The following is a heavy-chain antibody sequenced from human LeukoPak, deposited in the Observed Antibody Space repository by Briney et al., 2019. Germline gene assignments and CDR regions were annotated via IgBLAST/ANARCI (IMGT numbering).Heavy chain of an antibody. V-gene: IGHV6-1*01. J-gene: IGHJ5*02. D-gene: IGHD6-19*01. CDR2: TYYRSKWYN. Sequence: SQTLSLTCAISGDSVSSNSAAWNWIRQSPSRGLEWLGRTYYRSKWYNDYAVSVKSRITINPDTSKNQFSLQLNSVTPEDTAVYYCARALGSGWLSLSWFDPWGQGTLVTVSS. CDR3: ARALGSGWLSLSWFDP. CDR1: GDSVSSNSAA.